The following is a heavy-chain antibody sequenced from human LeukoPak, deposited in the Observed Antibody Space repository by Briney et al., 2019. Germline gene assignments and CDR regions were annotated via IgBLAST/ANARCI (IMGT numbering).Heavy chain of an antibody. V-gene: IGHV3-33*01. J-gene: IGHJ4*02. Sequence: PGGSLRLSCAASGFTFSGYGMHWVRQAPGKGLEWVAVIWYDGSNKYYADSVKGRFTISRDNSKNTLYLQMNSLRAEDTAVYYCARDQTTVSTDLDYWGQGTLVTVSS. D-gene: IGHD4-17*01. CDR2: IWYDGSNK. CDR3: ARDQTTVSTDLDY. CDR1: GFTFSGYG.